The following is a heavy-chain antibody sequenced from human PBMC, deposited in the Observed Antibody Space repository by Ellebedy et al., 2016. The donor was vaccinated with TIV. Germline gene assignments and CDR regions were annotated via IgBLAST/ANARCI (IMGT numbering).Heavy chain of an antibody. CDR1: GFTFSNSG. Sequence: GESLKISCAASGFTFSNSGMNWVRQAPGKGLEWVAFIRFDGNNAYYADSAKGRFTISRDNSKNTLYLQMSSLRDEDTALYYCARDRIAVADNWFDPWGQGTLVTVSS. D-gene: IGHD6-19*01. J-gene: IGHJ5*02. V-gene: IGHV3-30*02. CDR2: IRFDGNNA. CDR3: ARDRIAVADNWFDP.